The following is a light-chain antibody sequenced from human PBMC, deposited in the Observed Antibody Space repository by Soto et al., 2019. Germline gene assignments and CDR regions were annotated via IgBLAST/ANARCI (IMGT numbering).Light chain of an antibody. CDR3: SSYTSSSTRV. V-gene: IGLV2-14*01. CDR1: SRDVGGYNY. J-gene: IGLJ1*01. CDR2: DVS. Sequence: QSALTQPASVSGSPGQSITISCTGTSRDVGGYNYVSWYQQHPGKAPKLMIYDVSNRPSGVSNRFSGSKSGNTASLTISGLQAEDEADYYCSSYTSSSTRVFGTGTKVTFL.